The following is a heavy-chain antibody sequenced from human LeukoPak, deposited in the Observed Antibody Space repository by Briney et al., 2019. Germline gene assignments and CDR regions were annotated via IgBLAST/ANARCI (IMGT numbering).Heavy chain of an antibody. CDR2: INHSGST. J-gene: IGHJ4*02. V-gene: IGHV4-39*07. CDR1: GGSISSSSYS. CDR3: ARDLYSGFSIDY. Sequence: SETLSLTCTVSGGSISSSSYSWGWIRQPPGKGLEWIGEINHSGSTNYNPSLKSRVTISVDTSKNQFSLKLSSVTAADTAVYYCARDLYSGFSIDYWGQGTLVTVSS. D-gene: IGHD3-10*02.